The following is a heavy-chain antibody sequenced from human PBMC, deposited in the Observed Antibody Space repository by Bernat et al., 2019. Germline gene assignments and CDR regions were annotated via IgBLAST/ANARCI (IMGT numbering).Heavy chain of an antibody. CDR3: AAGRDVFLVGLEDAFDI. Sequence: QVQLVQSGAEVKKPGSSVKVSCKASGGTFSSYTISWVRQAPGQGLEWMGRIIPILGIANYAQKFQGRVTITADKSTSTAYMELSSLRSEDTAVYYCAAGRDVFLVGLEDAFDIWGQGTMVTVSS. V-gene: IGHV1-69*02. CDR2: IIPILGIA. J-gene: IGHJ3*02. CDR1: GGTFSSYT. D-gene: IGHD2-15*01.